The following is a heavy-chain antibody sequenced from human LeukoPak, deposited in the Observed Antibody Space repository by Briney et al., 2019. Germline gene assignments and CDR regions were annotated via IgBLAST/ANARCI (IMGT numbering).Heavy chain of an antibody. J-gene: IGHJ2*01. CDR3: AKGSSTYSITSYWYFDL. Sequence: GSLRLSCAASGFTFSSYGMHWVRQAPGKGLEWVAVISYDGSNKYYADSVKGRFTISRDNSKNTLYLQMNSLRAEDTAVYYCAKGSSTYSITSYWYFDLWGRGTLVTVSS. D-gene: IGHD6-13*01. CDR1: GFTFSSYG. CDR2: ISYDGSNK. V-gene: IGHV3-30*18.